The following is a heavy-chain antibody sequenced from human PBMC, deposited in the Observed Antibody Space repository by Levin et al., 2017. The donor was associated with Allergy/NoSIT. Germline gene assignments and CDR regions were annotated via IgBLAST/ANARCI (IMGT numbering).Heavy chain of an antibody. V-gene: IGHV3-23*01. CDR2: ITGSGGST. CDR1: GFTFSSYA. D-gene: IGHD1-26*01. Sequence: WGSLRLSCVASGFTFSSYAMTWVRQAPGKGLEWVSGITGSGGSTYYADSVKGRFTISRDNPKNTLYLQMNSLRAEDTAVYYCAKDVTSGSYYYYYSGLDGWGQGTTVTVS. CDR3: AKDVTSGSYYYYYSGLDG. J-gene: IGHJ6*02.